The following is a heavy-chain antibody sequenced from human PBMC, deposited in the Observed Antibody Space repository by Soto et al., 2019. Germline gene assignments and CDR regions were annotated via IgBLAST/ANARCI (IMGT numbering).Heavy chain of an antibody. V-gene: IGHV1-2*02. D-gene: IGHD2-15*01. CDR3: ARDSIVVVGRSYYYYGMDV. J-gene: IGHJ6*02. CDR2: IIPNSGGT. CDR1: GYTFTGYY. Sequence: ASVKVSCKASGYTFTGYYMHWVRQAPGQGLEWMGWIIPNSGGTSYAQKFQGRVTMTRDTSTSTVYMELSSLRSEDTAVYYCARDSIVVVGRSYYYYGMDVWGQGTTVTVSS.